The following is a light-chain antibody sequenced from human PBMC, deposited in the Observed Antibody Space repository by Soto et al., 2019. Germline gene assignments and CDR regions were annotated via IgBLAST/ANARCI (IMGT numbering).Light chain of an antibody. V-gene: IGLV2-14*01. Sequence: QSALTQPASVSGSPVQSITISCTATSSDVGAHKYVYWHQQQPDKAPRLMIYEVSNRPSGVSSRFSGSKSGNTASLTISGLRAEDEAVYYCSSYTTYSTLVFGGGTKLTVL. CDR3: SSYTTYSTLV. J-gene: IGLJ2*01. CDR2: EVS. CDR1: SSDVGAHKY.